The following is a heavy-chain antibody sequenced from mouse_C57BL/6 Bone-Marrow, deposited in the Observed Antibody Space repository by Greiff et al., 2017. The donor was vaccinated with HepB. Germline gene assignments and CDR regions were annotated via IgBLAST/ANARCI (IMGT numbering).Heavy chain of an antibody. D-gene: IGHD2-14*01. V-gene: IGHV1-64*01. Sequence: VKLQESGAELVKPGASVKLSCKASGYTFTSYWMHWVKQRPGQGLEWIGMIHPNSGSTNYNEKFKSKATLTVDKSSSTAYMQLSSLTSEDSAVYYCARYAPRGRNYFDYWGQGTTLTVSS. CDR1: GYTFTSYW. CDR3: ARYAPRGRNYFDY. J-gene: IGHJ2*01. CDR2: IHPNSGST.